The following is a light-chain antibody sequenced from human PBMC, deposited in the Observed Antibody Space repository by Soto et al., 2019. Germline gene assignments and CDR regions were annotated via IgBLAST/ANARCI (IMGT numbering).Light chain of an antibody. Sequence: QSALTQPASVSGSPGQSITISCTGTSSDVGGYNYVSWYQQQSGKAPKLIILEVSNRPSGVSNRFSGSKSGNTASLTISGLQAEDEADYYCSSYTSSRAYVFGIGTKVTVL. CDR3: SSYTSSRAYV. CDR2: EVS. CDR1: SSDVGGYNY. V-gene: IGLV2-14*01. J-gene: IGLJ1*01.